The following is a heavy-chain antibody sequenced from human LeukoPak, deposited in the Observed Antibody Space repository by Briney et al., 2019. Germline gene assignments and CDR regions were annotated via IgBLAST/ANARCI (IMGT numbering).Heavy chain of an antibody. D-gene: IGHD3-22*01. CDR3: VRQGANSGYYLFDY. CDR1: GYSISSGYY. Sequence: SETLSLTCTVSGYSISSGYYWGWIRQPPGKGLEWIESIYHSGSTYYNPSLKSRVTISVDTSKNQFSLKLSSVTAADTATYFCVRQGANSGYYLFDYWGQGHLVIVSS. J-gene: IGHJ4*02. CDR2: IYHSGST. V-gene: IGHV4-38-2*02.